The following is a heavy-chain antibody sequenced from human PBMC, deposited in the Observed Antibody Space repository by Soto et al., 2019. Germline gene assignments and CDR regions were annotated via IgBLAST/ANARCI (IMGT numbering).Heavy chain of an antibody. Sequence: DVQLVQSGAEVKKPGESLTISCKTSTYRISSYWISCVRQKPGQGLEWVGRIDPNDSYTHYSPAFQGHVTMSADKSLNTAYLRWTTLKASDSAIYSCAGPSGDSYYSRSYQENFDSWGQGTLVTVSA. CDR1: TYRISSYW. CDR2: IDPNDSYT. D-gene: IGHD2-21*02. J-gene: IGHJ4*02. V-gene: IGHV5-10-1*03. CDR3: AGPSGDSYYSRSYQENFDS.